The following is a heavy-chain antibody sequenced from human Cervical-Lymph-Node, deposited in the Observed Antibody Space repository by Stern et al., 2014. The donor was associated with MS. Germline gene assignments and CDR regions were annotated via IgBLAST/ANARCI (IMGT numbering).Heavy chain of an antibody. D-gene: IGHD1-14*01. CDR1: GGSISSSSYY. CDR3: ARPRGTDSLRNVEYFDY. Sequence: QLQLQESGPGLVKPSETLSLTCTVSGGSISSSSYYWGWIRQPPGKGLEWIGSIYYSGSTYYNPSLKSRVTISVDTSNTQSSLKLSSVTAADTAVYYCARPRGTDSLRNVEYFDYWGQGTPVTVSS. CDR2: IYYSGST. V-gene: IGHV4-39*01. J-gene: IGHJ4*02.